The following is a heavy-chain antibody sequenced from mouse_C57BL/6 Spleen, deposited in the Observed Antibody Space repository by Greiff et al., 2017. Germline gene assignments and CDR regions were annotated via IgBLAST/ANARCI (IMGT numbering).Heavy chain of an antibody. CDR1: GFTFSDYY. CDR3: ARDGNYGGYFDV. V-gene: IGHV5-16*01. Sequence: EVKLMESEGGLVQPGSSMKLSCTASGFTFSDYYMAWVRQVPEKGLEWVANINYDGSSTYYLDSLKSRFIISRDNAKNILYLQMSSLKSEDTATYYCARDGNYGGYFDVWGTGTTVTVSS. J-gene: IGHJ1*03. D-gene: IGHD2-1*01. CDR2: INYDGSST.